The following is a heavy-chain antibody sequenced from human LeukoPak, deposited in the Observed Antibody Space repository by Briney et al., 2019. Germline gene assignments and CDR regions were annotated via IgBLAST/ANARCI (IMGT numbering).Heavy chain of an antibody. CDR3: ARAHVDTAVPDYYGSSGLFDY. Sequence: SVKVSCKASGGTFSSYAISWVRQAPGQGLEWMGGIIPIFGTANYAQKFQGRVTITADKSTSTAYMELSSLRSEDTAVYYCARAHVDTAVPDYYGSSGLFDYWGQGTLVTVSS. D-gene: IGHD3-22*01. J-gene: IGHJ4*02. V-gene: IGHV1-69*06. CDR1: GGTFSSYA. CDR2: IIPIFGTA.